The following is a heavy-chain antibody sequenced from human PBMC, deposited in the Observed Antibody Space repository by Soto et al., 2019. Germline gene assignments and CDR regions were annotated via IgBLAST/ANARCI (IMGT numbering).Heavy chain of an antibody. J-gene: IGHJ6*03. D-gene: IGHD2-2*01. CDR2: ISGSGGST. CDR1: GFTFSSYA. Sequence: EVQLLESGGGLVQPGGSLRLSCAASGFTFSSYAMSWVRQAPGKGLEWVSAISGSGGSTYYADSVKGRFTISRDNSKNTLYLQINSLRAEDTAVYYCAKDASDGPLYCSSTSCYYYYYMDVWGKGTTVTVSS. V-gene: IGHV3-23*01. CDR3: AKDASDGPLYCSSTSCYYYYYMDV.